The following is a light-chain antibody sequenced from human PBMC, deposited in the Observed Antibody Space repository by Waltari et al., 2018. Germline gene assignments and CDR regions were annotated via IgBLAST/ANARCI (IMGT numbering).Light chain of an antibody. CDR2: AAS. CDR1: QSIRSY. J-gene: IGKJ2*01. Sequence: DIQMTQSPYSLSASVGDRVTITCRASQSIRSYLNWYQQKQGRAPKLLIYAASSLQSGVPSRGSGSGSGTDFTLTISSLQPEDFATYYCQQSYSTRYTFGQGTKLEIK. CDR3: QQSYSTRYT. V-gene: IGKV1-39*01.